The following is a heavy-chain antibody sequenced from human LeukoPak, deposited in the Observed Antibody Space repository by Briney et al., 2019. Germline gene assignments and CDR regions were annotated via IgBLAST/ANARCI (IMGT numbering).Heavy chain of an antibody. CDR2: IYYSGST. V-gene: IGHV4-31*03. Sequence: SETLSLTCTVSGGSISSGGYYWSWIRQHPGKGLEWIGYIYYSGSTYYNPSLKSRVTISVDTSKNQFSLKLSSVTAADTAVYYCARDSRIAAAGTRSAFDIWGQGTMVTVPS. CDR1: GGSISSGGYY. D-gene: IGHD6-13*01. J-gene: IGHJ3*02. CDR3: ARDSRIAAAGTRSAFDI.